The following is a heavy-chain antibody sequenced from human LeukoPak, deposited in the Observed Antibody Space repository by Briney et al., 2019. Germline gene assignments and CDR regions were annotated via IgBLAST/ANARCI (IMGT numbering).Heavy chain of an antibody. CDR3: AREGLGQAYFDY. V-gene: IGHV3-74*01. CDR1: GFTFSSYG. Sequence: GGSLRLSCAASGFTFSSYGMPWVRQAPGKGLVWVSRINTHGDSTTYSDSVKGRFTISRDNAKNTLYLQMNSLRAEDTAVYYCAREGLGQAYFDYWGQGSLVTVSS. J-gene: IGHJ4*02. CDR2: INTHGDST.